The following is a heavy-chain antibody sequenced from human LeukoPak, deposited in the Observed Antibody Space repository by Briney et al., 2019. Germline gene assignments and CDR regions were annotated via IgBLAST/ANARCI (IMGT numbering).Heavy chain of an antibody. Sequence: GGSLRLSCAASGFTFSSYAIDWVRQAPGKGLEWVSAISGNGDSTYYADSVKGRFTISRDNSKNTLFLQMNSLRAEDTAVYYCAKDRFFYDSGSKANWGQGTLVTVSS. CDR3: AKDRFFYDSGSKAN. CDR1: GFTFSSYA. CDR2: ISGNGDST. V-gene: IGHV3-23*01. J-gene: IGHJ4*02. D-gene: IGHD3-22*01.